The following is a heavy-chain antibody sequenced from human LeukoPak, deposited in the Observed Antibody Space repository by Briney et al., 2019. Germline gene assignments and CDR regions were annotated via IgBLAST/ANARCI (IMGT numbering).Heavy chain of an antibody. Sequence: SQTLSLTCAISGDSVSSNSAAWNWIGQSPSRGLEWLGRTYYKFRWYSDYAVSVKSRITINPDTSKNQFSLQLNSVTPEDTAVYYCARGDAGDHFDYWGQGTLVTVSS. D-gene: IGHD6-13*01. J-gene: IGHJ4*02. CDR3: ARGDAGDHFDY. V-gene: IGHV6-1*01. CDR1: GDSVSSNSAA. CDR2: TYYKFRWYS.